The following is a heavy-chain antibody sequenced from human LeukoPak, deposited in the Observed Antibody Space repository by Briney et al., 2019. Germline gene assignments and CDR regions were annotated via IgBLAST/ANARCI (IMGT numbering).Heavy chain of an antibody. Sequence: GGSLRLSCAASGFIFSQYSMNWVRQAPGKGLVWVSRIASDGSSTTYADSVKGRFSISRDNAKNTLYLQMNSLRVEDTAVYYCARGRPHGNDYWGQGTLVTVSS. V-gene: IGHV3-74*01. D-gene: IGHD4-23*01. CDR3: ARGRPHGNDY. CDR2: IASDGSST. J-gene: IGHJ4*02. CDR1: GFIFSQYS.